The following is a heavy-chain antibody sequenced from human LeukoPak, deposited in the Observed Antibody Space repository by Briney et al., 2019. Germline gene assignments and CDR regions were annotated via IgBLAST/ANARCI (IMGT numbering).Heavy chain of an antibody. J-gene: IGHJ3*02. CDR3: ARDIPYCGGDCHDAFDI. Sequence: ASVKVSCKASGYTFTNYYMHWVRQAPGLGLEWMGIIRPITDSSTYAQKFQGRVTMTRDMSTSTFYMELSSLRSEDTAVYYCARDIPYCGGDCHDAFDIWGQGTMVTVSS. CDR1: GYTFTNYY. D-gene: IGHD2-21*02. V-gene: IGHV1-46*01. CDR2: IRPITDSS.